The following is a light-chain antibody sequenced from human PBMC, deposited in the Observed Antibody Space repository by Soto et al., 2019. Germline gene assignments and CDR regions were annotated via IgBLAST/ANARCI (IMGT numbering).Light chain of an antibody. J-gene: IGLJ2*01. CDR3: ASWDDSLNGPV. CDR1: SSNIGSNT. Sequence: QSVLTQPPSASGTPGLRVTISCSGSSSNIGSNTVNWYQQLPGTAPKLLIYNNNQRPSGVPDRFSGSKSGASASLAISGLQSEDEADYYCASWDDSLNGPVFGGGTKVTVL. CDR2: NNN. V-gene: IGLV1-44*01.